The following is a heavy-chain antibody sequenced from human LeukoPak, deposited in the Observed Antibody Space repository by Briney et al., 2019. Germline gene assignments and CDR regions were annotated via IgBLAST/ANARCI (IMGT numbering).Heavy chain of an antibody. J-gene: IGHJ5*02. Sequence: SETLSLTCTVSGGSISNYYWGWIRQPPGEGLEWIGSIYYSGSTYYNSSLQSRVTISVDTSKNQLSLKLSSVTAADTAVYYCARGRTWNYSWFDPWGQGTLVTVSS. CDR3: ARGRTWNYSWFDP. V-gene: IGHV4-39*07. CDR1: GGSISNYY. D-gene: IGHD1-7*01. CDR2: IYYSGST.